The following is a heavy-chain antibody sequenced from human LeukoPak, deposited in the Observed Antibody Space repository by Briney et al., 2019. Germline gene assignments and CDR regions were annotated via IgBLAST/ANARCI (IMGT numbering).Heavy chain of an antibody. D-gene: IGHD2-8*01. V-gene: IGHV3-7*01. J-gene: IGHJ3*01. CDR2: LNQDGSVQ. Sequence: GGSLRLSCVASGFTFSHYYMTWYRQAPGKELEWVANLNQDGSVQLYGDSVRGRFTISRDNAKNSVYIQMNSLRVEDTAMYYCARDHNVADVWGQGTMVTVS. CDR3: ARDHNVADV. CDR1: GFTFSHYY.